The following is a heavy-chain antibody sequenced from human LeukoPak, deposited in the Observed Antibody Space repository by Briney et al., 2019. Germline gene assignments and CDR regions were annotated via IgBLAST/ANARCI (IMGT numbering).Heavy chain of an antibody. V-gene: IGHV4-34*01. CDR3: AVGPRSSSWYY. Sequence: PSETLSLTCAVYGGSFSGYYWSWIRQPPGKGLEWIGEINHSGSTNYNPSLKSRVTISVDTSKNQFSLKLSSVTAADTAVYYCAVGPRSSSWYYWGQGTLVTVSS. CDR2: INHSGST. D-gene: IGHD6-13*01. CDR1: GGSFSGYY. J-gene: IGHJ4*02.